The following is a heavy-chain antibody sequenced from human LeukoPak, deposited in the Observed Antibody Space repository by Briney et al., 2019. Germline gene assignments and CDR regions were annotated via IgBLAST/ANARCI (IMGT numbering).Heavy chain of an antibody. CDR3: ARVRATGAFDY. J-gene: IGHJ4*02. Sequence: SETLSLTCAVYGGSFSGYYWSWIRQPPGKGLEWIGEINHSGSTNYNPSLKSRVTISVDASKNHFSLKLSSVTAADTAVYYCARVRATGAFDYWGQGTLVTVSS. CDR2: INHSGST. CDR1: GGSFSGYY. D-gene: IGHD5-12*01. V-gene: IGHV4-34*01.